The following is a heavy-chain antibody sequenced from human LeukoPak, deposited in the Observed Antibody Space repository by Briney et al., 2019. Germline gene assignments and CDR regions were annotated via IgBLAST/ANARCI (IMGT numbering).Heavy chain of an antibody. CDR1: GGSFSGYY. D-gene: IGHD3-10*01. CDR3: ARESRYYYGSGSYFYYYYYYMDV. Sequence: SETLSLTCAVYGGSFSGYYWSWIRQPPGKGLEWIGEINHSGSTNYNPSLKSRVTISVDTSKNQFSLKLSSVTAADTAVYYCARESRYYYGSGSYFYYYYYYMDVWGKGTTVTVSS. CDR2: INHSGST. J-gene: IGHJ6*03. V-gene: IGHV4-34*01.